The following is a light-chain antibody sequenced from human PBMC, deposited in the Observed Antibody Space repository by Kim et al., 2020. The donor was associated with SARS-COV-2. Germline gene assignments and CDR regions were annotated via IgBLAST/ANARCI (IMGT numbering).Light chain of an antibody. Sequence: LSPGERATLSCRASQSVSSSHLAWYQQKPGQAPRLLIYGASPRATGIPDRFSGSGSGTDFTLTISRLEPEDFAVFYCQKYGSTWTFGQGTKVDIK. CDR1: QSVSSSH. CDR3: QKYGSTWT. CDR2: GAS. V-gene: IGKV3-20*01. J-gene: IGKJ1*01.